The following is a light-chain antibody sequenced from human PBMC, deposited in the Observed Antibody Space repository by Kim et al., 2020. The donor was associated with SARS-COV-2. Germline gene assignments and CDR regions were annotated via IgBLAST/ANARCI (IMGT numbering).Light chain of an antibody. CDR3: NSRDSSGNHLEV. CDR1: SLRSYY. Sequence: LGQTVRITCQGDSLRSYYASCYQQKPGQAPVLVIYGKNNRPSGIPDRFSGSSSGNTASLTITGAQAEDEADYYCNSRDSSGNHLEVFGTGTKVTVL. J-gene: IGLJ1*01. V-gene: IGLV3-19*01. CDR2: GKN.